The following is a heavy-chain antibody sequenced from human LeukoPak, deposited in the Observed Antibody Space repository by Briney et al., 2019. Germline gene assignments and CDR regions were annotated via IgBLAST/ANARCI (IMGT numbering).Heavy chain of an antibody. V-gene: IGHV1-24*01. J-gene: IGHJ3*02. CDR2: FDPEDGET. D-gene: IGHD2-2*02. CDR3: ALVPAAITGAFDI. CDR1: GYTLTELS. Sequence: ASVKVSCKVSGYTLTELSMHWVRQAPGKGLEWMGGFDPEDGETIYAQKFQGRVTITADESTSTAYMELSSLRSEDTAVYYCALVPAAITGAFDIWGQGTMVTVSS.